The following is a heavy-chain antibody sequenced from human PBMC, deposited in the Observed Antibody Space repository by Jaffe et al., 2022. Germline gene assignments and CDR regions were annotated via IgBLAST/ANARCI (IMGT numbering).Heavy chain of an antibody. CDR1: GFTFSSYW. D-gene: IGHD6-19*01. CDR2: INSDGSST. Sequence: EVQLVESGGGLVQPGGSLRLSCAASGFTFSSYWMHWVRQAPGKGLVWVSRINSDGSSTSYADSVKGRFTISRDNAKNTLYLQMNSLRAEDTAVYYCARVAYSSGWDDDSNDAFDIWGQGTMVTVSS. V-gene: IGHV3-74*01. J-gene: IGHJ3*02. CDR3: ARVAYSSGWDDDSNDAFDI.